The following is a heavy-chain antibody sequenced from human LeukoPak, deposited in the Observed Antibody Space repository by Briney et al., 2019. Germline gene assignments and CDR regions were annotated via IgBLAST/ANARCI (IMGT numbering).Heavy chain of an antibody. CDR3: ARGYSYFDY. CDR2: MSTTGSP. V-gene: IGHV4-4*07. Sequence: SGTLSLTCTVSGGSISGYYWTWIRQPAGTGLEWIGRMSTTGSPRYNPSLKSRVTMSAATSKNQFSLKLSSVTAADTAAYYCARGYSYFDYWGQGTLVTVSS. J-gene: IGHJ4*02. CDR1: GGSISGYY. D-gene: IGHD5-18*01.